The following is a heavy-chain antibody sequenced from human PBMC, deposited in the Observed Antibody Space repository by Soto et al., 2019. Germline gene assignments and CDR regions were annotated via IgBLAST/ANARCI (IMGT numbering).Heavy chain of an antibody. CDR1: GYTFTSYG. J-gene: IGHJ4*02. V-gene: IGHV1-18*04. CDR3: ARDLGGDIVVVPAATAFDY. D-gene: IGHD2-2*01. CDR2: ISAYNGNT. Sequence: ASVKVSCKASGYTFTSYGISWVRQAPGQGLEWMGWISAYNGNTNYAQKLQGRVTMTTXXXXXXAXMXLXXXRSDDTAVYYCARDLGGDIVVVPAATAFDYWGLG.